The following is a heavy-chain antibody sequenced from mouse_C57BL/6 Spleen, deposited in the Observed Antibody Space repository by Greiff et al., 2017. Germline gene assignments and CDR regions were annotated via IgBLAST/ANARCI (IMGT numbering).Heavy chain of an antibody. V-gene: IGHV1-69*01. CDR2: IDPSASYT. Sequence: VQLQQPGAELVMPGASVKLSCKASGYTFTSYWMHWVQQRPGQGLEWIGEIDPSASYTNYNPKFKGKSTLTVDKSSSTAYMQLSSLTSEDSAVYYCARRVYYGNYDYAMDYWGQGTSVTVSS. CDR3: ARRVYYGNYDYAMDY. D-gene: IGHD2-1*01. CDR1: GYTFTSYW. J-gene: IGHJ4*01.